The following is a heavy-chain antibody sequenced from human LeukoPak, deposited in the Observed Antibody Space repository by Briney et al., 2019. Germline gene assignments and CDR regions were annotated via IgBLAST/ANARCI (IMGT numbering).Heavy chain of an antibody. CDR3: AKEGGGDYYFDY. CDR2: ISYDGSNK. V-gene: IGHV3-30*18. D-gene: IGHD4-17*01. CDR1: GFTFSSYG. J-gene: IGHJ4*02. Sequence: GRSLRLSCAASGFTFSSYGMHWVRQAPGKGLEWVAVISYDGSNKYYADSVKGRFTISRDNSKNTLYLQMNSLRAEDTAVYYCAKEGGGDYYFDYWGQGTLVTVSS.